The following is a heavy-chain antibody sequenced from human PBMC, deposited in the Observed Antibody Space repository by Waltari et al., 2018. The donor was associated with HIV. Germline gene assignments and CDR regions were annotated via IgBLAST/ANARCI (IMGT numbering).Heavy chain of an antibody. V-gene: IGHV1-8*01. Sequence: QEELVQSGAEVKKPGASVRVSCKTSQSLFNNYVIQWVRQAPGEALEWLGWTSLRHDGPRYSPFVEDRVTITRDPSITAVYMDFASLTPEDTAVYYCARGPLGGWYATWGQGTLVTVS. CDR1: QSLFNNYV. CDR3: ARGPLGGWYAT. J-gene: IGHJ4*02. D-gene: IGHD6-19*01. CDR2: TSLRHDGP.